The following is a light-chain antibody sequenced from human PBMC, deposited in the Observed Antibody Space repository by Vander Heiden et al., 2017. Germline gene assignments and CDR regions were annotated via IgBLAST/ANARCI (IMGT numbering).Light chain of an antibody. CDR1: QRISTY. CDR3: QQNHSTPPYT. CDR2: AAS. Sequence: DIQMTQSPSSLSASVGDRVTITCRASQRISTYLNWYQQKPGKAPKLLIYAASTLQSGLPSRFSGSRYGTDFTLTISSLQPEHFPPYYCQQNHSTPPYTFGQGTKLEIK. V-gene: IGKV1-39*01. J-gene: IGKJ2*01.